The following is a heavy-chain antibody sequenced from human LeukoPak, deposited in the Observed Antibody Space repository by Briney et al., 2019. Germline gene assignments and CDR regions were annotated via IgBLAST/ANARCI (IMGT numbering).Heavy chain of an antibody. Sequence: PGGSLKLSCAASGLTFSDSAMHWVRQASGKGLEWVGCIRSRANNYATAYAASVKGRFTISRDDSKNTAYLQMDSLKTEDTAVYYCTRRYGKKSWWFDPWGQGTLVTISS. CDR1: GLTFSDSA. CDR3: TRRYGKKSWWFDP. J-gene: IGHJ5*02. D-gene: IGHD4-17*01. V-gene: IGHV3-73*01. CDR2: IRSRANNYAT.